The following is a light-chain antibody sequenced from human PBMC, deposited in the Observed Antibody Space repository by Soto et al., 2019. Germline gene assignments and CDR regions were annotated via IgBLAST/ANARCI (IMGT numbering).Light chain of an antibody. CDR2: DAS. Sequence: DIQMTQSPSTLSASVGDRVTITCRASQSISNWLAWYQQKPGKAPKLLIYDASSLESGVPSRFSGSASGTEFTLTISSLQPDDFATYYCQQLYSYPYTFGQGTKLQIK. J-gene: IGKJ2*01. V-gene: IGKV1-5*01. CDR1: QSISNW. CDR3: QQLYSYPYT.